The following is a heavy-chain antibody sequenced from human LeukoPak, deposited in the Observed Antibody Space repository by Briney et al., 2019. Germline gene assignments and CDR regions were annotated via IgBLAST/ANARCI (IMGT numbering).Heavy chain of an antibody. CDR1: GYSISSGYY. Sequence: SETLSLTCTVSGYSISSGYYWGWIRQPPGKGLEWIGSIYHSGSTYYNPSLKSRVTISVDTSKNQFSLKLSSVTAADTAVYYCARSSGIAVAGAFDYWGQGTLVAVSS. V-gene: IGHV4-38-2*02. J-gene: IGHJ4*02. CDR2: IYHSGST. D-gene: IGHD6-19*01. CDR3: ARSSGIAVAGAFDY.